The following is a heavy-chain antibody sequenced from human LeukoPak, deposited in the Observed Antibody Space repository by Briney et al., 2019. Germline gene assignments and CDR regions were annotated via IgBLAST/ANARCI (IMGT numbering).Heavy chain of an antibody. V-gene: IGHV3-30-3*01. CDR2: ISYDGSNK. Sequence: PGGSLRLSCEASGFTFSSYAMHWVRQAPGKGLEWVAVISYDGSNKYYADSVKGRFTISRDNSKNTLNLQMNSLRAEDTAVYYCARSFNYYDSSGLRAFDIWGQGTMVTVSS. CDR3: ARSFNYYDSSGLRAFDI. J-gene: IGHJ3*02. CDR1: GFTFSSYA. D-gene: IGHD3-22*01.